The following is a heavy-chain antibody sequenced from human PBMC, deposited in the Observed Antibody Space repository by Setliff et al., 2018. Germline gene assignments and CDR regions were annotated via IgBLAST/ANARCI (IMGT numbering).Heavy chain of an antibody. J-gene: IGHJ4*02. CDR1: GGSISSGSYY. CDR2: MYYSGST. V-gene: IGHV4-39*07. D-gene: IGHD1-26*01. CDR3: ARDNTIVGATDY. Sequence: PSETLSLTCSVSGGSISSGSYYWGWIRQSPGKGLEWIGSMYYSGSTYYNPSLKGRVTISVDTSKNQFSLKLSSVTAADTAVYFCARDNTIVGATDYWGQGTLVTVSS.